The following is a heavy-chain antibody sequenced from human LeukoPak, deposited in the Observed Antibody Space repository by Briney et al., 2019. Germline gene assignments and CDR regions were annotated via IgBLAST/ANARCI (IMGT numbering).Heavy chain of an antibody. D-gene: IGHD2-2*01. CDR1: GFPFTVYP. Sequence: PGGSLRLSCAASGFPFTVYPTHWVRQAPGKGLEWVSVSSSDETYKFYADSVKGRFTISRDNSKNTLYLQMNSLRAEDTAVYYCANDQLLLSVTVFDYWGQGTLVTVSS. V-gene: IGHV3-30-3*02. CDR2: SSSDETYK. J-gene: IGHJ4*02. CDR3: ANDQLLLSVTVFDY.